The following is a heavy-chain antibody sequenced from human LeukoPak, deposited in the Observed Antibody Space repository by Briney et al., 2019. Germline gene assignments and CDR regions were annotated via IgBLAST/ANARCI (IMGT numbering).Heavy chain of an antibody. CDR2: IIPIFGTA. D-gene: IGHD6-25*01. CDR3: ARGHRPYTSACLFDS. CDR1: GGTFSSYA. V-gene: IGHV1-69*05. J-gene: IGHJ4*02. Sequence: SVKVSCKASGGTFSSYAISWVRQAPGQGLEWIGGIIPIFGTANYAQKFQGRVTITTDESTSTAYMELSSLRAEDTAVYYCARGHRPYTSACLFDSWGRGTLVTVSS.